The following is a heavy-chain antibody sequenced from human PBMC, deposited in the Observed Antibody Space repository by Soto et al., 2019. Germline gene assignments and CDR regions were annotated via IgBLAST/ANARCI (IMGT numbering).Heavy chain of an antibody. CDR3: AGIAVAGLYYFDY. J-gene: IGHJ4*02. V-gene: IGHV4-39*07. D-gene: IGHD6-19*01. CDR2: IYYSGTT. CDR1: GDSITSNSYF. Sequence: SETLSLTCTVSGDSITSNSYFWAWIRQPPGKGLEWIGSIYYSGTTYYNPSLKSRVTISVDRSKNQFSLKLSSVTAADTAVYYCAGIAVAGLYYFDYWGQGTLVTVSS.